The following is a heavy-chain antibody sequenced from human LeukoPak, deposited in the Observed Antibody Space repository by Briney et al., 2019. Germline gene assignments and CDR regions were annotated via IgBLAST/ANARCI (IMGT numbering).Heavy chain of an antibody. CDR2: ISGRSSTI. D-gene: IGHD5-12*01. J-gene: IGHJ2*01. CDR3: ARGLLPQSGYPSYFDL. V-gene: IGHV3-48*01. Sequence: GGSLRLSCAASAFTFSDYSMNWVRQAPGKGLEWVSYISGRSSTIYYADSVKGRFTISRDNAKNSMYLQMNSLRAEDTAVYYHARGLLPQSGYPSYFDLWGRGTLVTVSS. CDR1: AFTFSDYS.